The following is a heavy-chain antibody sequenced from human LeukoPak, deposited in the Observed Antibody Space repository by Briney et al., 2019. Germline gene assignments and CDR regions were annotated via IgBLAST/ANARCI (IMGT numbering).Heavy chain of an antibody. Sequence: GESLKISCKTSGYSFTSYWITWVRQMPGKGLEWMGIIYPDDSDTTYSPSFQGQVTISADKSINTAYLQWSSLKASHTAMYYCARRDYGGKHFDYWGQGTLVTVSS. CDR3: ARRDYGGKHFDY. D-gene: IGHD4-23*01. CDR1: GYSFTSYW. CDR2: IYPDDSDT. V-gene: IGHV5-51*01. J-gene: IGHJ4*02.